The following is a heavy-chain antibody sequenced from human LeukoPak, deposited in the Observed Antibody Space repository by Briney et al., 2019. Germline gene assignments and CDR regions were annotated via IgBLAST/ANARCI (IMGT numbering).Heavy chain of an antibody. Sequence: ASVTVSYKASVYTFTHYYMHWVRQAPAQGLEWMGWINPNSGGTNYAQKFQRRLTMTSDTSISTAYMELSRLRSDDTAVYYCARIAITDGMDVWGQGTTVTVSS. D-gene: IGHD1-20*01. J-gene: IGHJ6*02. CDR1: VYTFTHYY. V-gene: IGHV1-2*02. CDR3: ARIAITDGMDV. CDR2: INPNSGGT.